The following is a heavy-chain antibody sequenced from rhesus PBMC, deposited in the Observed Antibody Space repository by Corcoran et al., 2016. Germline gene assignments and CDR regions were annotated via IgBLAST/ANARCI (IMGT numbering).Heavy chain of an antibody. V-gene: IGHV4S10*01. D-gene: IGHD5-12*01. CDR3: ARTATVPGGDY. CDR1: GGSIRDSYR. CDR2: NYGSSPST. J-gene: IGHJ4*01. Sequence: QVQLQESGPGVVKPSETLSLTCAVSGGSIRDSYRWSWLRPPPGKGLEWIGYNYGSSPSTNYNPSLKSRVTISKDTSKHQFSLKLSSVTAADTAVDYCARTATVPGGDYWGQGVLVTVSS.